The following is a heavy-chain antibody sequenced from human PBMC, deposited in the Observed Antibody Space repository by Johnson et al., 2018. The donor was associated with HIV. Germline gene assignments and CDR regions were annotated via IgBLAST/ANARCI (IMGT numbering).Heavy chain of an antibody. Sequence: QVQLVESGGGVVQPGRSLRLSCAACEFTFSRFAMHWVRQAPGKGLEWVAVISYDGNNKYYVDSVKGRFTISRDNAKNSLYLQMNSLRAEDTAVYYCAKEGRYVEGAFDIWGQGTMVTVSS. D-gene: IGHD5-12*01. CDR3: AKEGRYVEGAFDI. CDR2: ISYDGNNK. CDR1: EFTFSRFA. V-gene: IGHV3-30-3*01. J-gene: IGHJ3*02.